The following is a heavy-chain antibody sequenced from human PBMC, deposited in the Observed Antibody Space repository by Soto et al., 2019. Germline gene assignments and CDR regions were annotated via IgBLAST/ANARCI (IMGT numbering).Heavy chain of an antibody. D-gene: IGHD6-19*01. V-gene: IGHV1-46*01. CDR1: GYIFTSYY. CDR3: AREASSGWSDC. J-gene: IGHJ4*02. Sequence: ASVKVSCKTSGYIFTSYYIHWVRQAPGQGLEWMGIINPSGGTTTYAQKFQGRVTMTRDTSTSTVYMELSSLRTEDTAVYYCAREASSGWSDCWGQGTLVTVSS. CDR2: INPSGGTT.